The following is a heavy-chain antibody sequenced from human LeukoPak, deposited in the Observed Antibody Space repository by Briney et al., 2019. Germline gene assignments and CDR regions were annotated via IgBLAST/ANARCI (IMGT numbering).Heavy chain of an antibody. D-gene: IGHD2-15*01. Sequence: SETLSLTCTVSGGSVSSGSYYWSWIRQPPGKGLEWIGYIYYGGSTNYNPSLKSRVTISVDTSKNQFSLKLSSVTAADTAVYYCVSTVVVAATRSFDPWGQGTLVTVSS. CDR1: GGSVSSGSYY. V-gene: IGHV4-61*01. J-gene: IGHJ5*02. CDR2: IYYGGST. CDR3: VSTVVVAATRSFDP.